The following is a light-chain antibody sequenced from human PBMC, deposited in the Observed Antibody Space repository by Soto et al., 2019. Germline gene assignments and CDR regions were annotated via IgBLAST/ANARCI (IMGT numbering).Light chain of an antibody. CDR2: SAS. Sequence: EIVMTQSPATLSVSPGGRATLSCRASQSISDTLAWYQQKPGQAPRLLIYSASRRATGFPGRFSGSGSGTEFTLTISSLQSEDFAVYYCQQYNNWPPWTFGQGTKVEIK. V-gene: IGKV3-15*01. CDR3: QQYNNWPPWT. CDR1: QSISDT. J-gene: IGKJ1*01.